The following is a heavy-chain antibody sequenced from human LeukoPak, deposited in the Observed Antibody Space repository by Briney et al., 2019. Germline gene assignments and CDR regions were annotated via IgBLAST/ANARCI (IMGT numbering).Heavy chain of an antibody. J-gene: IGHJ4*02. CDR2: IKGDGIST. D-gene: IGHD3-3*01. Sequence: GALRLSCAASGFDFSSNWMHWVRHAPGQGLVWVSRIKGDGISTNYADSVKGRFTISRDIAKNTLYLQMNSLRAEDTGVYYCAKDHYWSIDYWGRGTLVTVSS. CDR3: AKDHYWSIDY. V-gene: IGHV3-74*01. CDR1: GFDFSSNW.